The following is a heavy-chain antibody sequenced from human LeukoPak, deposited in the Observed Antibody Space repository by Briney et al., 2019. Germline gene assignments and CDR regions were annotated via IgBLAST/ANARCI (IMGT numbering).Heavy chain of an antibody. CDR1: GGSFSGYY. CDR3: ARGGIRYFDWLSENIFDY. CDR2: INHSGST. V-gene: IGHV4-34*01. D-gene: IGHD3-9*01. Sequence: PSETLSLTCAVYGGSFSGYYWSWIRQPPGKGLEWIGEINHSGSTNYNPSLKSRVTISVDTSKNQFSLKLSSVTAADTAVYYCARGGIRYFDWLSENIFDYWGQGTLVTVSS. J-gene: IGHJ4*02.